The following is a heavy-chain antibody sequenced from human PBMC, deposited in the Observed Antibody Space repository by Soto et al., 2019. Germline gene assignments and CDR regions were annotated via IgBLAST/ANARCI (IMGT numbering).Heavy chain of an antibody. D-gene: IGHD4-4*01. CDR1: GYSFRSGHY. V-gene: IGHV4-38-2*02. Sequence: LSLTCTVSGYSFRSGHYWGWVRQSPGKGLEWIASVQHFGTTLYNPSLKTRVTVSVDTSKNQFSLRLSFVTAADTAVYYCAGDSNESWFYNWGQGTQVTVSS. J-gene: IGHJ5*02. CDR3: AGDSNESWFYN. CDR2: VQHFGTT.